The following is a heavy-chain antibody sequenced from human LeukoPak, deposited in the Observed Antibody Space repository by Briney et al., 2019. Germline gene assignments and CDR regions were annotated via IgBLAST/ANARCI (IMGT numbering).Heavy chain of an antibody. CDR3: AKDSKTEYSDYEYYMDV. V-gene: IGHV3-30*18. CDR2: ISYDGSKR. D-gene: IGHD4-11*01. Sequence: GGSLRLSCAASGFTFSNYGMHWVRQAPGKGLGWVAVISYDGSKRYYADSVKGRFTISRDNSKNTLYLQMNSLRVEDTAVYSCAKDSKTEYSDYEYYMDVWGKGTTVTVSS. CDR1: GFTFSNYG. J-gene: IGHJ6*03.